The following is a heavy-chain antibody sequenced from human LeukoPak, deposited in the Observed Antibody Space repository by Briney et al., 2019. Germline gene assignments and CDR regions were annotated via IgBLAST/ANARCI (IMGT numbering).Heavy chain of an antibody. CDR3: ARWGTYGSGSYYKRSLYGMDV. J-gene: IGHJ6*02. CDR1: GYTFTSYA. V-gene: IGHV1-3*01. CDR2: INAGNGNT. Sequence: ASVKVSCKASGYTFTSYAMHWVRQAPGQRLEWMGWINAGNGNTKYSQKFQGRVTITRDTSASTAYMELSSLRSEDTAVYYCARWGTYGSGSYYKRSLYGMDVWGQGTTVTVSS. D-gene: IGHD3-10*01.